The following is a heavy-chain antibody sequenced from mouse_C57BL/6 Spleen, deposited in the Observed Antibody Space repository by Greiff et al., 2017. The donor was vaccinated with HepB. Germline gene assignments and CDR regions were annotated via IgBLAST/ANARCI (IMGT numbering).Heavy chain of an antibody. J-gene: IGHJ1*03. Sequence: EVMLVESGAGLVKPGGSLKLSCAASGFTFSSYAMSWVRQTPEKRLEWVAYISSGGDYIYYADTVKGRFTISRDNARNTLYLQMSSLKSEDTAMYYCTRDGPGYFDVWGTGTTVTVSS. CDR1: GFTFSSYA. CDR2: ISSGGDYI. D-gene: IGHD2-3*01. CDR3: TRDGPGYFDV. V-gene: IGHV5-9-1*02.